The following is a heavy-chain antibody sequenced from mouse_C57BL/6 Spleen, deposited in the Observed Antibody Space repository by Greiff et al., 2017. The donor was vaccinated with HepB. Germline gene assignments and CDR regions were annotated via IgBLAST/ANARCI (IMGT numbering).Heavy chain of an antibody. CDR3: ARWGTTGVQVAY. D-gene: IGHD1-1*01. CDR1: GYTFTSYW. Sequence: LQPGAELVKPGASVKLSCKASGYTFTSYWMHWVKQRPGQGLEWIGMIHPNSGSTNYNEKFKSKATLTVDKSSSTAYMQLSSPTSEDSAVYYCARWGTTGVQVAYWGQGTLVTVSA. CDR2: IHPNSGST. J-gene: IGHJ3*01. V-gene: IGHV1-64*01.